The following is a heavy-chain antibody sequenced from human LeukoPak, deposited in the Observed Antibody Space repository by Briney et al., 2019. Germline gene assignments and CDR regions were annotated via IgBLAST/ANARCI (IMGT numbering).Heavy chain of an antibody. V-gene: IGHV5-51*01. CDR1: GYSFTSYW. CDR3: ARKYCTTTSCHDAFDI. D-gene: IGHD2-2*01. Sequence: GESLKISWKGSGYSFTSYWIGWVRQMPGKGLEWMGIVYPGDSDTRYSPSFQGQVTISADKSISTAYLQWSSLEASDTAMYYCARKYCTTTSCHDAFDIWGQGTMVTVSS. J-gene: IGHJ3*02. CDR2: VYPGDSDT.